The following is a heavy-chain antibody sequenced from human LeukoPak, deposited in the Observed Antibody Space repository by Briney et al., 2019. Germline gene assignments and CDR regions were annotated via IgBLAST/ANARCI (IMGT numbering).Heavy chain of an antibody. D-gene: IGHD2-15*01. Sequence: ASVKVSCKASGYTFTGYYMHWVRQAPGQGLEWMGWINPNSGGTNYAQKFQGRVTMTRDTSISTAYMELRRLRSDDTAVYYCATRPAGYCSGGSCYRADYYYGMDVWGQGTTVTVSS. CDR2: INPNSGGT. CDR1: GYTFTGYY. J-gene: IGHJ6*02. V-gene: IGHV1-2*02. CDR3: ATRPAGYCSGGSCYRADYYYGMDV.